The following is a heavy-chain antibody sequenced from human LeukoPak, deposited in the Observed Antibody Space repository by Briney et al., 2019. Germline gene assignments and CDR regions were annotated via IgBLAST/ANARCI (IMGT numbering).Heavy chain of an antibody. CDR1: GFTFSSYG. J-gene: IGHJ4*02. D-gene: IGHD1-26*01. CDR3: AKGLISSATYFSYFDY. V-gene: IGHV3-23*01. CDR2: ISAGGDLT. Sequence: GGSLRLSCAASGFTFSSYGMSCVRQAPGKELEWVSAISAGGDLTNYADSVKGRFTISRDSSKNMLYVQMNSLRAEDTAVYYCAKGLISSATYFSYFDYWGQGTLVTVSS.